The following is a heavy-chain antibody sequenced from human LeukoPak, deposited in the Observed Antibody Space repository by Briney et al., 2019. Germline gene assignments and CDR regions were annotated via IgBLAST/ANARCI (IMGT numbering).Heavy chain of an antibody. Sequence: GGSLRLSCVASGFTFDDYAMHWVRQAPGKGLEWVSGISWNSGSIGYADSVKGRFTISRDSAKNSLYLQMNSLRAEDTALYYCAKDISPYIAAAGHWGQGTLVTVSS. CDR2: ISWNSGSI. D-gene: IGHD6-13*01. CDR3: AKDISPYIAAAGH. V-gene: IGHV3-9*01. J-gene: IGHJ4*02. CDR1: GFTFDDYA.